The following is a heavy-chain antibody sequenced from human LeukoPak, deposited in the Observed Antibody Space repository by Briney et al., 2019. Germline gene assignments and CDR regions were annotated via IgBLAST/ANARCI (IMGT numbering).Heavy chain of an antibody. Sequence: GASVKVSCKASGYTFTSYGISWVRQAPGQGLEWMGWISAYNGNTNYAQKLQGRVTMTTDTSTSTAYMELRSLRSDDTAVYYCARGDYYSSGTYYKKTVDYWGQGTLVTVSS. D-gene: IGHD3-10*01. J-gene: IGHJ4*02. CDR1: GYTFTSYG. CDR3: ARGDYYSSGTYYKKTVDY. V-gene: IGHV1-18*01. CDR2: ISAYNGNT.